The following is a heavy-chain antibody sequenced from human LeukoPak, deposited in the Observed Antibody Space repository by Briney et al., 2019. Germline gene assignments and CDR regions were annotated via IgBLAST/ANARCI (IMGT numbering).Heavy chain of an antibody. CDR3: ARGAGYCSSTSCLENNWFDP. Sequence: PSETLSLTCTVSGGSISSYSWSWIRQPPGKGLEWIGYIYHSGSTYYNPSLKSRVTISVDRSKNQFSLKLSSVTAADTAVYYCARGAGYCSSTSCLENNWFDPWGQGTLVTVSS. J-gene: IGHJ5*02. CDR1: GGSISSYS. CDR2: IYHSGST. D-gene: IGHD2-2*01. V-gene: IGHV4-30-2*01.